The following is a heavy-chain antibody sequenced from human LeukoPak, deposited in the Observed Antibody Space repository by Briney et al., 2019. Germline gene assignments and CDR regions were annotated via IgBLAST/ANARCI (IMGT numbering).Heavy chain of an antibody. CDR3: ARETYCSSTSCHRGAVDY. J-gene: IGHJ4*02. CDR1: GGSISSYY. D-gene: IGHD2-2*02. V-gene: IGHV4-4*07. Sequence: PSETLSLTCTVSGGSISSYYWSWIRQPAGKGLEWIGRIYTSGSTNYNPSLKSRVTMSVDTSKNQFSLKLSSVTAADTAVYYCARETYCSSTSCHRGAVDYWGQGTLVTVSS. CDR2: IYTSGST.